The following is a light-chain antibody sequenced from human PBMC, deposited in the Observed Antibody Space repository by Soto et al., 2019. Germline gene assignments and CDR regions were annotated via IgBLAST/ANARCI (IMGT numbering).Light chain of an antibody. CDR2: GAS. CDR3: QQCGSSPWT. V-gene: IGKV3-20*01. CDR1: QSVSRNY. J-gene: IGKJ1*01. Sequence: IVLTQSPGTLSLSPGERATLSCRASQSVSRNYLAWYQQKAGQAPGLLIYGASSRATGIPDRFSGGGSGTDFTLTISRLEPEDFAVYYCQQCGSSPWTFGQGTKVDIK.